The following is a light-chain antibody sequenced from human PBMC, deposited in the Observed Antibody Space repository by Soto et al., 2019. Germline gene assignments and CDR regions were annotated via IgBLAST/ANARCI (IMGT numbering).Light chain of an antibody. CDR2: QDS. J-gene: IGLJ1*01. Sequence: SYELTQPPSVSVSPGQTASITCSGDKLGDKYACWYQQKPGQSPVLVIYQDSKRPSGIPERFSGSNSGSTATLTISGTQAMDEADYYCQAWDSSTPYVFGTGTKVTVL. CDR3: QAWDSSTPYV. CDR1: KLGDKY. V-gene: IGLV3-1*01.